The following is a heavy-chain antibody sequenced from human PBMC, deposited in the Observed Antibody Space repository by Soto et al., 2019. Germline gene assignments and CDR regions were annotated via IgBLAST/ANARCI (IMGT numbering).Heavy chain of an antibody. V-gene: IGHV4-34*01. CDR2: INHSGST. Sequence: PSETLSLTCAVYGGSFSGYYWSWIRQPPGKGLEWIGEINHSGSTNYNPSLKSRVTISVDTSKNQFSLKLSSVTAADTAVYYCARGRRIVVVPAARTCRPKDYWGQGTLVTVSS. CDR3: ARGRRIVVVPAARTCRPKDY. J-gene: IGHJ4*02. D-gene: IGHD2-2*01. CDR1: GGSFSGYY.